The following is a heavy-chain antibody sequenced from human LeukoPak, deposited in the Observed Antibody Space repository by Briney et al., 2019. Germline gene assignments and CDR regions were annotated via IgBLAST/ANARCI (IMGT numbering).Heavy chain of an antibody. J-gene: IGHJ6*02. CDR2: INTDGSST. D-gene: IGHD3-10*01. Sequence: GGSLRLSCAASGFTSSSSWMHWVRQAPGKGLVWVSRINTDGSSTTYADSVKGRFTISRDNAKNTLYLQMNSLRAEDTAVYYCARDFRGVPSHGMDVWGQGTTVTVSS. CDR3: ARDFRGVPSHGMDV. CDR1: GFTSSSSW. V-gene: IGHV3-74*03.